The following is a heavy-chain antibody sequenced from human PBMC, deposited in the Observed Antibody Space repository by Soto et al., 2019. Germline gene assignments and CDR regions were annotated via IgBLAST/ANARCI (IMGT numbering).Heavy chain of an antibody. V-gene: IGHV4-30-2*01. D-gene: IGHD1-7*01. CDR1: GGSIGSVGYS. CDR2: IYHSGNT. Sequence: ASETLSLTCAVAGGSIGSVGYSWTWIRQPPGKGLEWLGNIYHSGNTYYNPSLKSRVTISVDRSKNQFSLNLNSVTAADAAVYYCAREETGTLAYWGQGALVTVSS. CDR3: AREETGTLAY. J-gene: IGHJ4*02.